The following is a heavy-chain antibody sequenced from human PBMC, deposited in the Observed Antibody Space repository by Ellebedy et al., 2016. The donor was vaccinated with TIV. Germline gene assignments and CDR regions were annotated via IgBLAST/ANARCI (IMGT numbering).Heavy chain of an antibody. V-gene: IGHV3-33*01. CDR3: ARDYGDSLWGLDY. CDR2: IWYDGSNK. CDR1: GFTFSSYG. J-gene: IGHJ4*02. Sequence: GESLKISCAASGFTFSSYGMHWVRQAPGKGLEWVAVIWYDGSNKYYADSVKGRFTISRDNSKNTLYLQMNSLRAKDTAVYYCARDYGDSLWGLDYWGQGTLVTVSS. D-gene: IGHD4-17*01.